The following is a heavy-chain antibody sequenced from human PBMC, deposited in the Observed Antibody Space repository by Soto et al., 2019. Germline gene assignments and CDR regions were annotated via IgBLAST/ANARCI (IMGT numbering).Heavy chain of an antibody. Sequence: SVKVSCKASGGTFSSYAISWVRQAPGQGLEWMGGIIPIFGTANYAQKFQGRVTITADESTSTAYMELSSLRSEDTAVYYCARDPHIAVAGTGDAFDIWGQGTMVTVSS. D-gene: IGHD6-19*01. CDR2: IIPIFGTA. J-gene: IGHJ3*02. CDR3: ARDPHIAVAGTGDAFDI. V-gene: IGHV1-69*13. CDR1: GGTFSSYA.